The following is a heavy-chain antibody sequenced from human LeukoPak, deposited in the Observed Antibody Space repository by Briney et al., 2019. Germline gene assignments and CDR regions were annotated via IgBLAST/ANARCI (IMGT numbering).Heavy chain of an antibody. V-gene: IGHV1-2*02. Sequence: ASVKVYCKASGYTFTGYYMHWVRQAPEQGLEWMGWINPNSGGTNYAQKFQGRVTMTRDTSISTAYMELSRLRSDDTAVYYCARDWGPYYYDSSGYYYNGGAPLDYWGQGTLVTVSS. D-gene: IGHD3-22*01. J-gene: IGHJ4*02. CDR1: GYTFTGYY. CDR3: ARDWGPYYYDSSGYYYNGGAPLDY. CDR2: INPNSGGT.